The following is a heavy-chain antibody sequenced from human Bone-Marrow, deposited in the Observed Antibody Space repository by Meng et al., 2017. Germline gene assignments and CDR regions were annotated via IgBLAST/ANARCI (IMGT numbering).Heavy chain of an antibody. V-gene: IGHV1-2*02. CDR3: ARVWPAAMSSFDY. Sequence: ASLKVSCKASGYTFTGYYMHWLRQAPGQGLEWMGWINPNSGGTNYAQKFQGRVTMTRDTSISTAYMELSRLRSDDTAVYYCARVWPAAMSSFDYWGQGTLVTVSS. CDR2: INPNSGGT. CDR1: GYTFTGYY. D-gene: IGHD2-2*01. J-gene: IGHJ4*02.